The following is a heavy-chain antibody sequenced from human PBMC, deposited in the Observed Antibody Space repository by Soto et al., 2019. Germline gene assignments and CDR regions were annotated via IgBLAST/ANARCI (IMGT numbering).Heavy chain of an antibody. D-gene: IGHD2-15*01. V-gene: IGHV3-23*01. CDR1: GFTFSTYA. CDR3: AKGGGSCCFDC. Sequence: EVQLLESGGGLVQPGGSLRLSCAASGFTFSTYAMSWVRQAPGKGLEWVSAISGSGGNSTFYGDSVKGRFTISRDNSKNTLYLEMSSLGAEDTAVYYCAKGGGSCCFDCWGQVTLVTVSS. J-gene: IGHJ4*02. CDR2: ISGSGGNST.